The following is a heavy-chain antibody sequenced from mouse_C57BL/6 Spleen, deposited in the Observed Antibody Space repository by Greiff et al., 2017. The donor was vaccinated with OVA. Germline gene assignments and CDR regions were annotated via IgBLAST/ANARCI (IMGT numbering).Heavy chain of an antibody. J-gene: IGHJ2*01. Sequence: VQLQHSGPGLVQPSQSLSITCTVSGFSLTSYGVHWVRQSPGKGLEWLGVIWRGGSTDYNAAFMSRLSITKDNSKSQVFFKMNSLQADDTAIYYCAKNYDYDKGVDYWDQGTTLTVSS. CDR3: AKNYDYDKGVDY. CDR2: IWRGGST. D-gene: IGHD2-4*01. CDR1: GFSLTSYG. V-gene: IGHV2-5*01.